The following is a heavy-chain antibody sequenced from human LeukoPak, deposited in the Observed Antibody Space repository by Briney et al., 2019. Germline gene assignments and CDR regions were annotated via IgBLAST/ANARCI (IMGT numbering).Heavy chain of an antibody. V-gene: IGHV1-46*01. CDR1: GYSFTSHY. J-gene: IGHJ4*02. Sequence: ASVKVSCKASGYSFTSHYMHWVRQAPGQGLEWMAMISPLGGGGSTSYAQKFQGRVTMTRDMSTSTVVMEVNNLRSEDTAIYYCARDNEGGFDYWGQGTLVTVSS. D-gene: IGHD3-16*01. CDR2: ISPLGGGGST. CDR3: ARDNEGGFDY.